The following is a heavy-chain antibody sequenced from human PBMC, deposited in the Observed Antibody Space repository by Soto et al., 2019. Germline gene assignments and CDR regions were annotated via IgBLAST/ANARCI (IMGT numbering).Heavy chain of an antibody. CDR1: GYTLTELS. Sequence: ASVKVSCKVSGYTLTELSMHWVRQAPGKGLEWMGGFDPEDGETIYAQKFQGRVTMTEDTSTDTAYMELSSLRSEDTAVYYCATGGIAAHHYRSDYWGQGTLVTVSS. CDR3: ATGGIAAHHYRSDY. V-gene: IGHV1-24*01. CDR2: FDPEDGET. D-gene: IGHD6-13*01. J-gene: IGHJ4*02.